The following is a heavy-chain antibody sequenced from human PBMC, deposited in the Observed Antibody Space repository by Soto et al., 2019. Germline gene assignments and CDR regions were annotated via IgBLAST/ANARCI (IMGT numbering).Heavy chain of an antibody. Sequence: SETLSLTCTVSNYSISSGYYWGWIRQSPGEGLEWIVSMYHSGTTYYNPSLKSRLTMSIDTSKNQFSLKLTSVTSAHTAVYFCARVAFGPIDYWGQGPLVTVSS. J-gene: IGHJ4*02. D-gene: IGHD3-16*01. CDR2: MYHSGTT. CDR1: NYSISSGYY. V-gene: IGHV4-38-2*02. CDR3: ARVAFGPIDY.